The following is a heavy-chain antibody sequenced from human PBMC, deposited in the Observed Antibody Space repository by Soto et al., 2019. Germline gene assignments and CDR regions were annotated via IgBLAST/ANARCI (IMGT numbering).Heavy chain of an antibody. Sequence: PSETLSLTCTVSGGSISSGGYYWSWIRQHPGKGLEWIGYIYYSGSTYYNPSLKSRVTISVDTSKNQFSLKLSSVTAADTAVYYCAREFLSGYSYGYLAFDIWGQGTMVTVSS. CDR3: AREFLSGYSYGYLAFDI. CDR2: IYYSGST. J-gene: IGHJ3*02. V-gene: IGHV4-31*03. D-gene: IGHD5-18*01. CDR1: GGSISSGGYY.